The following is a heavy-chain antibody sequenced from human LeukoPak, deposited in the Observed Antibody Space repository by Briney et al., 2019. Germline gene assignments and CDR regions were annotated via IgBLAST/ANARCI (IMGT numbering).Heavy chain of an antibody. CDR2: ISYDGSNK. CDR1: GFTFSSYA. D-gene: IGHD2-21*02. CDR3: ARDGCGGDCYFDY. Sequence: GRSLRLSCAASGFTFSSYAMHWVRQAPGKGLEWVAVISYDGSNKYYADSVKGRFTISRDNSKNTLYPQMNSLRAEDTAVYYCARDGCGGDCYFDYWGQGTLVTVSS. J-gene: IGHJ4*02. V-gene: IGHV3-30-3*01.